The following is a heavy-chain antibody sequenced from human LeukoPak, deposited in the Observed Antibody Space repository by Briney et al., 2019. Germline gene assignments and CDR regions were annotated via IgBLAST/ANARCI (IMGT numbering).Heavy chain of an antibody. CDR3: AKDASRHGSSTWFYFDC. CDR2: ISVSGGIT. J-gene: IGHJ4*02. Sequence: GGSLRLSCAASGFSFSSYAMNWVRQAPGKGLEWVSSISVSGGITYYADSVRGRFTISRDDSRNTFSLQLNSLRVDDTALYYCAKDASRHGSSTWFYFDCWGQGVLVSVSS. D-gene: IGHD6-13*01. V-gene: IGHV3-23*01. CDR1: GFSFSSYA.